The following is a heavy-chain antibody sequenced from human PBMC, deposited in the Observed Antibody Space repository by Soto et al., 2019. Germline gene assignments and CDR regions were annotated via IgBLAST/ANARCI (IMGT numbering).Heavy chain of an antibody. J-gene: IGHJ6*02. CDR2: MNPNSGNT. Sequence: QVQLVQSGAEVKKPGASVKVSCKASGYTFTSYDINWVRQATGQGLEWMGWMNPNSGNTGYAQKFQGRVTMTRNTSISTAYMELSRLRSEDTDVYYCAREATKYDRYYYGMDVWGQGTTVTVSS. CDR1: GYTFTSYD. D-gene: IGHD3-3*01. V-gene: IGHV1-8*01. CDR3: AREATKYDRYYYGMDV.